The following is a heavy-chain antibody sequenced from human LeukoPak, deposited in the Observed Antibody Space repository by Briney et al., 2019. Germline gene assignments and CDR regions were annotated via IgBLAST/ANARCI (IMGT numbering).Heavy chain of an antibody. CDR3: VRSQQCARFE. CDR2: IDNDGSNT. J-gene: IGHJ4*02. V-gene: IGHV3-74*01. D-gene: IGHD1/OR15-1a*01. Sequence: GGSLRLSCAASGFTFNSYWMHWVRQAPGKGLVWVSRIDNDGSNTVYADSVKGRFTISRDNAQNTLYLQMNSLRAEDTALYYCVRSQQCARFEWGQGTMTTVSS. CDR1: GFTFNSYW.